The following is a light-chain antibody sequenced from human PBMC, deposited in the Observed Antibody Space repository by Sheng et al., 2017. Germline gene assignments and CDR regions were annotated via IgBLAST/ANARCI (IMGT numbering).Light chain of an antibody. Sequence: EIVMTQSPATLSVSPGERATLSCRASQSVNSDLTWYQQKPGQAPRLLIYDASTRATGIPARFSGSGSGTEFTLTISSLQSEDFALYYCQQYNKWPPRYTFGQGTKLEI. CDR3: QQYNKWPPRYT. J-gene: IGKJ2*01. CDR2: DAS. V-gene: IGKV3-15*01. CDR1: QSVNSD.